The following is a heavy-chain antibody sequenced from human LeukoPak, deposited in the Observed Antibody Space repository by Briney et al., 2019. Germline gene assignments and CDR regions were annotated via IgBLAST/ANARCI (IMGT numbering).Heavy chain of an antibody. J-gene: IGHJ4*02. Sequence: SETLSLTGAVYGGSFSGYYWSSIRQPPGKGLEWIGEINHSGSTNYNPSLKSRVTISVDTSKNQFSLKLSSVTAADTAVYYCARGGSGYNWNQRGLDYWGQGTLVTVSS. CDR1: GGSFSGYY. CDR2: INHSGST. CDR3: ARGGSGYNWNQRGLDY. D-gene: IGHD3-22*01. V-gene: IGHV4-34*01.